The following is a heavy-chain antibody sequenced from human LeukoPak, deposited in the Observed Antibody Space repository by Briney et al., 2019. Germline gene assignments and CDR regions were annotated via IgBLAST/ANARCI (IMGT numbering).Heavy chain of an antibody. V-gene: IGHV1-46*01. CDR1: GYTFTSYY. CDR2: INPSGGST. D-gene: IGHD5-24*01. Sequence: ASVKVSCKASGYTFTSYYMHWVRQAPGQGLEWMGIINPSGGSTSYAQKFQGRVTMTRDMSTSTVYMELSSLRSEDTAVYYCARDLVEMATISECTIYYWGQGTLVTVSS. J-gene: IGHJ4*02. CDR3: ARDLVEMATISECTIYY.